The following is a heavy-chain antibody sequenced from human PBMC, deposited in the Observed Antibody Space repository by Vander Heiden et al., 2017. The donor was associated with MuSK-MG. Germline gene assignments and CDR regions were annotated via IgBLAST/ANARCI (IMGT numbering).Heavy chain of an antibody. V-gene: IGHV3-23*01. CDR3: AKGIPYGYFRH. D-gene: IGHD2-21*01. Sequence: EVQLLESGGGLVQPGGSLRLSCAASGFTFSTYAMSWVRQAPWKGLEWVSTISTSGGSTYYADSVKGRFTISSDNSKNTLYLQMNSLRAEDTAVYYCAKGIPYGYFRHWGQGTLVTVSS. CDR1: GFTFSTYA. CDR2: ISTSGGST. J-gene: IGHJ1*01.